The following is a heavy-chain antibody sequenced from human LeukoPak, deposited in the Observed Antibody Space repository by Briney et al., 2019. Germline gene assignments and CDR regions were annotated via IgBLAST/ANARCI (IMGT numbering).Heavy chain of an antibody. D-gene: IGHD3-16*02. CDR1: GGSISSYY. J-gene: IGHJ3*02. CDR2: IYTSGST. CDR3: ARDPYDYVWGSYRLNAFDI. Sequence: SETLSLTCTVSGGSISSYYWSWLRQPAGKGLEWIGRIYTSGSTNYNPSLKSRVTMSVDTSKNQFSLKLSSVTAADTAVYYCARDPYDYVWGSYRLNAFDIWGQGTMVTVSS. V-gene: IGHV4-4*07.